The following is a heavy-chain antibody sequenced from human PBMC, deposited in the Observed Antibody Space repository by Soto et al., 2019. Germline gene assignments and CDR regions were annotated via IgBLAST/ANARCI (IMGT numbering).Heavy chain of an antibody. CDR2: IYYSGST. CDR3: TRSIQH. CDR1: GASITSGGYY. V-gene: IGHV4-31*03. J-gene: IGHJ1*01. Sequence: QVQLQESGPGLVKPSQTLSLTCTVSGASITSGGYYWSWIRQHPGKGLEWIGYIYYSGSTYNNPSLQRRVTIPVDTAKNQFSQKLSSVTAADTAVYYCTRSIQHWGQGPLVTVSS.